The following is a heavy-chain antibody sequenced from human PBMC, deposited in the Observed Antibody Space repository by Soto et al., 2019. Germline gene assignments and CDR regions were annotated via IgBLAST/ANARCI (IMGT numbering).Heavy chain of an antibody. D-gene: IGHD4-4*01. CDR2: ILYDGSIE. V-gene: IGHV3-30*18. CDR1: GFTFSNYG. J-gene: IGHJ6*02. CDR3: TKSRDGYSFYYYYGVDV. Sequence: GGSLRLSCAASGFTFSNYGMHWVRQAPGKGLEWVALILYDGSIEYYADSVKGRFTISRDNSKNTLYLQMNSLRAEDTAVYYCTKSRDGYSFYYYYGVDVWGQGTTVTV.